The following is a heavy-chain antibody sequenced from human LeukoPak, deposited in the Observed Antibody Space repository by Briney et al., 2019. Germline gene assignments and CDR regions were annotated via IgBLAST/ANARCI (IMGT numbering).Heavy chain of an antibody. V-gene: IGHV3-30-3*01. J-gene: IGHJ4*02. CDR2: ISYDGSDK. D-gene: IGHD2-21*01. CDR3: VVNSYQY. Sequence: PGGSLRLSCAASGFTFSSYAMHWVRQAPGKGLEWVAVISYDGSDKYYADSVKGRFTISRDNAKNSLYLQMNSLRAEDTAVYYCVVNSYQYWGQGTLVTVSP. CDR1: GFTFSSYA.